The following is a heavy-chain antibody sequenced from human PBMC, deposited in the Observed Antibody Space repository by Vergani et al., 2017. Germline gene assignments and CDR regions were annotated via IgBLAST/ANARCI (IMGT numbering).Heavy chain of an antibody. CDR2: VNWNGVGS. CDR1: GFKFDDYG. V-gene: IGHV3-20*01. CDR3: ATIDSSGYYPSYNVPDY. D-gene: IGHD3-22*01. Sequence: EVHLVESGGRVVRPGGSLRLSCIASGFKFDDYGMNWVRHVPGKGLEWVAGVNWNGVGSAYADSVRGRFILSRDNAKNSLFLQMNSLRVEDTALYDCATIDSSGYYPSYNVPDYWGQGTQVTVSS. J-gene: IGHJ4*02.